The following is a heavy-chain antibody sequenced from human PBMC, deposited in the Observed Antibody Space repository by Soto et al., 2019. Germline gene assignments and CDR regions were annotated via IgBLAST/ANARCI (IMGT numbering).Heavy chain of an antibody. CDR1: GGSISRYC. V-gene: IGHV4-59*01. Sequence: SEPLSLTCHIAGGSISRYCWSWIRQPPGKGLEWIGYIYYSGSTNYNPSLKSRVTISVDTSKNQFSLKLSSVTAADTAVYYCARSDGRYWGQGTLVTVSS. CDR3: ARSDGRY. CDR2: IYYSGST. J-gene: IGHJ4*02.